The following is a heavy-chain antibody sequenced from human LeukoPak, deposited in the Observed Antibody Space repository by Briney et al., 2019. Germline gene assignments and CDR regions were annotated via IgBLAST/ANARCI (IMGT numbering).Heavy chain of an antibody. D-gene: IGHD1-26*01. CDR2: INPNSGGT. J-gene: IGHJ4*02. Sequence: ASVKVSCKASGYTFTDYYMHWVRQAPGQGLEWMGWINPNSGGTNYAQKFQGRVTMTRDTSITTAYMELSRLSSDDTAVYYCARDVATWEATDYWGQGTLVTVSS. CDR1: GYTFTDYY. CDR3: ARDVATWEATDY. V-gene: IGHV1-2*02.